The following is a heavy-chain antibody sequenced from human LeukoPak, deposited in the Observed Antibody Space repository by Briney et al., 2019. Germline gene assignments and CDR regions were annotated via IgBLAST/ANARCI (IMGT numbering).Heavy chain of an antibody. D-gene: IGHD2-2*01. V-gene: IGHV1-2*02. CDR1: GYTFTSYG. CDR2: INPNSGGT. Sequence: RASVKVSCKASGYTFTSYGISWVRQAPGQGLEWMGWINPNSGGTKYAQKFQGRVTMTRDTSISTAYMELSRLRSDDTAVYYCARVLGIRYQLLNAQGYWGQGTLVTVSS. CDR3: ARVLGIRYQLLNAQGY. J-gene: IGHJ4*02.